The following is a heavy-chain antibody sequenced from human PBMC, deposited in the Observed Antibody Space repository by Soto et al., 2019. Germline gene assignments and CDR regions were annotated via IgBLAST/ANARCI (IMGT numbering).Heavy chain of an antibody. D-gene: IGHD5-12*01. J-gene: IGHJ4*02. CDR2: IFSSGRT. V-gene: IGHV4-4*07. CDR1: GGSINTFY. CDR3: AREGSYSAYNFAHGIQLWSFDF. Sequence: SEALSLTCTPSGGSINTFYWSWVRQPAGKGLEWIGRIFSSGRTSFNPSLENRVAMSVDTSKNHFSLNLSSVTAADMAVYYCAREGSYSAYNFAHGIQLWSFDFWGQGALVTVS.